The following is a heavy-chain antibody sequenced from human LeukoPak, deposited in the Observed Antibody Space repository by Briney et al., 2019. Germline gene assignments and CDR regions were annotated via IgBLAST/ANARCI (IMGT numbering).Heavy chain of an antibody. CDR3: AREKQKYSSGWYCLDY. V-gene: IGHV3-48*01. CDR1: GFTFSSYS. J-gene: IGHJ4*02. Sequence: GGSLRLSCAASGFTFSSYSMNWVRQAPGKGLEWVSYISVSSSTIYYADSVKGRFTISRDNAKNSLYLQMNSLRAEDTAVYYCAREKQKYSSGWYCLDYWGQGTLVTVSS. D-gene: IGHD6-19*01. CDR2: ISVSSSTI.